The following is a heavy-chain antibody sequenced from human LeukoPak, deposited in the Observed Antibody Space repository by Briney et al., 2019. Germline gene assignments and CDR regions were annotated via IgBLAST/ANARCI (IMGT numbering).Heavy chain of an antibody. D-gene: IGHD3-22*01. CDR1: GGSISSYY. CDR3: ARRTFDSSGYYLFDY. Sequence: SETLSLTCTVSGGSISSYYWSWIRQPAGKGLEWIGRIYNSGNTNYSPSLESRVTMSADTSKNQFSLKLSSVTAADTAVYYCARRTFDSSGYYLFDYWGQGTLVTVSS. J-gene: IGHJ4*02. CDR2: IYNSGNT. V-gene: IGHV4-4*07.